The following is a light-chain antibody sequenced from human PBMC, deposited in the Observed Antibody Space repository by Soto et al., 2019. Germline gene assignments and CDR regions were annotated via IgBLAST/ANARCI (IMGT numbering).Light chain of an antibody. CDR1: QSVSSY. V-gene: IGKV3-11*01. CDR2: DAS. CDR3: QQRSNWPPSIT. J-gene: IGKJ5*01. Sequence: EILFTQSPATLSLSPGERATLSCRASQSVSSYLAWYQQNPGQAPRLLIYDASNRATGIPARFSGSGSGTDFTLTISSLEPEDFAVYYCQQRSNWPPSITFGQGTRLEIK.